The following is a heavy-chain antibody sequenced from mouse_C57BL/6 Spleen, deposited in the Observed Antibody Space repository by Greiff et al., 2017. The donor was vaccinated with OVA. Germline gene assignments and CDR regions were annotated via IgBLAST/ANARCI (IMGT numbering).Heavy chain of an antibody. CDR3: ARGHYYGSSMVMDY. CDR2: ISGGGGNT. V-gene: IGHV5-9*01. Sequence: EVQLMESGGGLVKPGGSLKLSCAASGFTFSSYTMSWVRQTPEKRLEWVATISGGGGNTYYPDSVKGRFTISRDNAKNTLYLQMSSLRSEDTALYYCARGHYYGSSMVMDYWGQGTSVTVSS. CDR1: GFTFSSYT. D-gene: IGHD1-1*01. J-gene: IGHJ4*01.